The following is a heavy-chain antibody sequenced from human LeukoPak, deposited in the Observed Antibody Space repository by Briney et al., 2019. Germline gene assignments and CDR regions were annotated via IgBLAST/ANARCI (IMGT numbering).Heavy chain of an antibody. J-gene: IGHJ4*02. Sequence: GGSLGLSCAASGFTFSSYSMNWVRQAPGKGLEWVSYISSSSSTIYYADSVKGRFTISRDNAKNSLYLQMNSLRAEDTAVYYCARGSSFDYWGQGTLVTVSS. CDR2: ISSSSSTI. CDR1: GFTFSSYS. CDR3: ARGSSFDY. V-gene: IGHV3-48*04. D-gene: IGHD6-6*01.